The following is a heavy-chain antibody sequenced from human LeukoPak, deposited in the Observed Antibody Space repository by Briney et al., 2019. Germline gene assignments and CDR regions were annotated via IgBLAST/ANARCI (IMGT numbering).Heavy chain of an antibody. CDR2: ISRSGGDT. J-gene: IGHJ4*02. D-gene: IGHD6-19*01. Sequence: PGGSLRLSCAASGFTFRSYAIYWVRQAPGKGLEWVSGISRSGGDTYFADSVKGRFTISRDHSKNTVFLQMDSLRAEDTAVYYCAKTTAGNSSGRYPGWPVDYWGQGTLVTVSS. CDR3: AKTTAGNSSGRYPGWPVDY. CDR1: GFTFRSYA. V-gene: IGHV3-23*01.